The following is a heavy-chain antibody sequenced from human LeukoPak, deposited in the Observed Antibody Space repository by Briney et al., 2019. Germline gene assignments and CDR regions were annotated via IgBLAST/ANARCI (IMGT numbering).Heavy chain of an antibody. CDR3: TTDEDWNYARKDV. D-gene: IGHD1-7*01. Sequence: TGGSLRLSCAASGFTFNYAWMSWVRQVPGKGLEWVGQTVSEIDGGTTDYATPVKGRLTISGDDSKSTLYLQMNSLKIEDTAVYYCTTDEDWNYARKDVWGQGATVIVSS. CDR1: GFTFNYAW. V-gene: IGHV3-15*04. J-gene: IGHJ6*02. CDR2: TVSEIDGGTT.